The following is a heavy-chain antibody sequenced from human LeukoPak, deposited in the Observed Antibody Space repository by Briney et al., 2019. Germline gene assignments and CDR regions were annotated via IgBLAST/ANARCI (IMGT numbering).Heavy chain of an antibody. D-gene: IGHD3-22*01. J-gene: IGHJ4*02. Sequence: ASVKVSCKASGYIFTGYYMHWVRQAPGQGLEWMGWINPNSGGTNYAQKFQGRVTMTRDTSISAAYMELSRLRSDDTAVYYCARVYYDSSGYYYVFFDYWGQGTLVTVSS. CDR2: INPNSGGT. CDR3: ARVYYDSSGYYYVFFDY. V-gene: IGHV1-2*02. CDR1: GYIFTGYY.